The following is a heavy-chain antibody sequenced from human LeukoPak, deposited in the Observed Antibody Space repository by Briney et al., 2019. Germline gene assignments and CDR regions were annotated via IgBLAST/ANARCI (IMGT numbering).Heavy chain of an antibody. D-gene: IGHD3-22*01. CDR1: GFTFSSYA. CDR2: ISYDGSNK. J-gene: IGHJ4*02. V-gene: IGHV3-30-3*01. CDR3: ARQDSSGYYPPDY. Sequence: GGSLRLSCAASGFTFSSYAMHWVRQAPGKGLEWVAVISYDGSNKYYADSVKGRFTISSDNSKNTLYLQMNSLRAEDTAVYYCARQDSSGYYPPDYWGQGTLVTVSS.